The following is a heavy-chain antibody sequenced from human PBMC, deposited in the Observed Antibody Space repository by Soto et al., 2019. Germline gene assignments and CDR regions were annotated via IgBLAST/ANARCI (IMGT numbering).Heavy chain of an antibody. CDR1: GFTFSSYG. J-gene: IGHJ4*02. CDR3: ARDSFGGYSSSWYADY. D-gene: IGHD6-13*01. V-gene: IGHV3-33*01. Sequence: GGSLRLSCAASGFTFSSYGMHWVRQAPGKGLEWVAVIWYDGSNKYYADSVKGRFTISRDNSKNTLYLQMNSLRAEDTAVYYCARDSFGGYSSSWYADYWGQGTLVTVSS. CDR2: IWYDGSNK.